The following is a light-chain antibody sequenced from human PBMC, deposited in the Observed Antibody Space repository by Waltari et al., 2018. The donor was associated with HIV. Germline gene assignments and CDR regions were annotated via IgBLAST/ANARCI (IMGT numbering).Light chain of an antibody. V-gene: IGLV2-23*03. CDR1: HSDVCTLNP. CDR3: CSYAGSNTFV. J-gene: IGLJ1*01. Sequence: ALTQPASAAGSPGQPIATRSTGTHSDVCTLNPFSWYQQHPGKAPKLMMYEGSKRPSGVSNRFSGSKSGNTASLTISGLQAEDEADYCCCSYAGSNTFVFGTGTKVTVL. CDR2: EGS.